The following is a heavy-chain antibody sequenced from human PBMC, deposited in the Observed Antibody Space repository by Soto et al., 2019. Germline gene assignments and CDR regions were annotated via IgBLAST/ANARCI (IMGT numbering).Heavy chain of an antibody. V-gene: IGHV4-59*01. D-gene: IGHD5-12*01. CDR2: IYYSGST. Sequence: PSXTLDLACTVCGGSINIYYLSWFLQPPGKGLEWIGYIYYSGSTNYNPSLKSRVTISVDTSKNQFSLKLSSVTPADTAVYYCARDRVDNRANWFDPWGQGTLVTVSS. CDR3: ARDRVDNRANWFDP. J-gene: IGHJ5*02. CDR1: GGSINIYY.